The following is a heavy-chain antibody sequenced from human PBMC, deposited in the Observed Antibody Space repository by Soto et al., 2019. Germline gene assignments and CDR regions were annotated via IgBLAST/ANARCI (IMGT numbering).Heavy chain of an antibody. CDR2: IGSAADT. V-gene: IGHV3-13*01. Sequence: EVQLVESGGGLVQPGGSLRLSCAASGFTLSGYDIHWVRQATGKGLEWVSGIGSAADTYYEDSVKGRFTISRENAKNSLYLQMTSLRVGDTAVYYCTRKTPTNGMAVWGQGTTVTVSS. J-gene: IGHJ6*02. D-gene: IGHD2-15*01. CDR3: TRKTPTNGMAV. CDR1: GFTLSGYD.